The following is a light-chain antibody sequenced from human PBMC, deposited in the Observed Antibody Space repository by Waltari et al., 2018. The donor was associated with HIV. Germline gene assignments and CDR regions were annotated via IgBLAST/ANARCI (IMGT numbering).Light chain of an antibody. CDR1: SSADGAYKY. Sequence: QSALTQPASVSGSPGQSITISCTGTSSADGAYKYVSWYQQHPGKAPKLLIYEVSNRPSGISYRFSGSKSANTASLTISGLQADDEADYYCSSYMNSNTLFGGGTKLTVL. J-gene: IGLJ2*01. CDR3: SSYMNSNTL. CDR2: EVS. V-gene: IGLV2-14*01.